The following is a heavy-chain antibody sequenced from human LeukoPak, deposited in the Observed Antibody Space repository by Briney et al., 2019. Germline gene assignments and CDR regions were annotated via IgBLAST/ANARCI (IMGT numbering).Heavy chain of an antibody. CDR3: ARTYSSSSLYYFDY. CDR1: GFIFSNYA. V-gene: IGHV3-23*01. CDR2: IGGVSESF. J-gene: IGHJ4*02. Sequence: GGSLRLSCAASGFIFSNYAMTWVRQAPGKGLEWVSIIGGVSESFYYADSVKGRFTISRDNSKNTLYLQMNSLRAEDTAVYYCARTYSSSSLYYFDYWGQGTLVTVSS. D-gene: IGHD6-6*01.